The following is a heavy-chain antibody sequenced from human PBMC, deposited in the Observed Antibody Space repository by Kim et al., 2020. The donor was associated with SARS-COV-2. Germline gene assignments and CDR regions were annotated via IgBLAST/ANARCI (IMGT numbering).Heavy chain of an antibody. J-gene: IGHJ4*02. Sequence: GGSLRLSCAASGFTFSSYDMHWVRQATGKGLEWVSAIGTAGDTYYPGSVKGRFTISRENAKNSLYLQMNSLRAGDTAVYYCARAGYYGSGSYYTPPEYYFDYWGQGTLVTVSS. CDR1: GFTFSSYD. D-gene: IGHD3-10*01. CDR3: ARAGYYGSGSYYTPPEYYFDY. V-gene: IGHV3-13*01. CDR2: IGTAGDT.